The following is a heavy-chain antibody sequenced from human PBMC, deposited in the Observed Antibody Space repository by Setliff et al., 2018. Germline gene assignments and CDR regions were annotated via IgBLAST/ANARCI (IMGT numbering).Heavy chain of an antibody. CDR1: GGSISSYY. D-gene: IGHD3-16*01. V-gene: IGHV4-59*08. CDR3: AIGGGYCDFFDCFPFDN. CDR2: IYYSGST. J-gene: IGHJ4*02. Sequence: SETLSLTCTVSGGSISSYYWSWIRQPPGKGLEWIGHIYYSGSTNYNPSLKSRVIISVDTFRSQFSLQLTSVTAADTALYYCAIGGGYCDFFDCFPFDNWGQGFLVTVPS.